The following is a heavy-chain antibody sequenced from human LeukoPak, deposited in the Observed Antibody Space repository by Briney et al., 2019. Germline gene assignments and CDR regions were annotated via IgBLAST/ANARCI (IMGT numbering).Heavy chain of an antibody. CDR3: ARDFNGFWSGYPPPFDP. CDR2: IYSGGST. J-gene: IGHJ5*02. D-gene: IGHD3-3*01. Sequence: GGSLRLSCAASGLTVSSNYMSWVRQAPGKGLEWVSVIYSGGSTYYADSVKGRFTISRDNAKNSLYLQMNSLRAEDTAVYYCARDFNGFWSGYPPPFDPWGQGTLVTVSS. CDR1: GLTVSSNY. V-gene: IGHV3-53*01.